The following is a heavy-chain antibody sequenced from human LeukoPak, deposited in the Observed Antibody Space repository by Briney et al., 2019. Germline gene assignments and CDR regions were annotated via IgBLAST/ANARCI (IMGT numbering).Heavy chain of an antibody. CDR2: IYSGGST. V-gene: IGHV3-66*01. CDR3: ARDHGYYYDSSGYYNY. D-gene: IGHD3-22*01. CDR1: GFTVSSNY. J-gene: IGHJ4*02. Sequence: GGSLRLSCAASGFTVSSNYMSWVRQAPGKGLEWVSVIYSGGSTYYADSVKGRFTISRDNSKNTVYLQMNSLRAEDTAVYYCARDHGYYYDSSGYYNYWGQGTLVTVSS.